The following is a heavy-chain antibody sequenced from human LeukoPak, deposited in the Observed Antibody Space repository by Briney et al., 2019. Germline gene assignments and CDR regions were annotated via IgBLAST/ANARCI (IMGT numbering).Heavy chain of an antibody. CDR1: GGTFGSYA. CDR3: ARGSSGYYYDADY. J-gene: IGHJ4*02. CDR2: IIPIFGTA. D-gene: IGHD3-22*01. V-gene: IGHV1-69*13. Sequence: GASVKVSCKASGGTFGSYAISWVRQAPGQGLEWMGGIIPIFGTANYAQKFQGRVTITADESTSTAYMELSSLRSEDTAVYYCARGSSGYYYDADYWGQGTLVTVSS.